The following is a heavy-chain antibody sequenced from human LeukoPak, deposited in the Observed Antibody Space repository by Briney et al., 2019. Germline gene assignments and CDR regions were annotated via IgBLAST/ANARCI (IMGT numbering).Heavy chain of an antibody. CDR1: GGSISSYY. J-gene: IGHJ5*02. CDR3: ARGGYYGSGNDFRFDP. V-gene: IGHV4-59*01. CDR2: IHYTGST. Sequence: SETLSLTCTVSGGSISSYYWSWIRQPPGKGLEWIGYIHYTGSTNYNPSLKSRVTISVDTSKSQFSLKLSSVTAADTAIYYCARGGYYGSGNDFRFDPWGQGTLVTVSS. D-gene: IGHD3-10*01.